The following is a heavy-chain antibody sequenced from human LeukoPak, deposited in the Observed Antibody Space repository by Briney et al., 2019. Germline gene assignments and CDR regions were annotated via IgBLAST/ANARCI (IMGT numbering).Heavy chain of an antibody. CDR3: ARRESIEAAGTDY. Sequence: RPSETLSLTCAVYGGSISGYYWSWIRQTPGKGLEWIGEINHGGSTNYNPSLKSRVTISVDTSKKQFSLKLYSVAAADTAVYYCARRESIEAAGTDYWGQGTLVTVSS. D-gene: IGHD6-13*01. CDR2: INHGGST. J-gene: IGHJ4*02. V-gene: IGHV4-34*01. CDR1: GGSISGYY.